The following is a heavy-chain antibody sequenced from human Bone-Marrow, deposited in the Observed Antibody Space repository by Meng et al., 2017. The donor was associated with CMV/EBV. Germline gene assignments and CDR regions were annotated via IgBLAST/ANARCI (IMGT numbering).Heavy chain of an antibody. V-gene: IGHV1-8*01. CDR2: MNPNSGNT. CDR3: ARARGYYGSGSYYPHFDY. D-gene: IGHD3-10*01. CDR1: GYTFTTYD. J-gene: IGHJ4*02. Sequence: ASVKVSCKASGYTFTTYDINWVRQATGQGLEWMGWMNPNSGNTGYAQKFQGRVTMTRNTSISTAYMELSSLRSEDTAMYYCARARGYYGSGSYYPHFDYWGQGTLVTVPS.